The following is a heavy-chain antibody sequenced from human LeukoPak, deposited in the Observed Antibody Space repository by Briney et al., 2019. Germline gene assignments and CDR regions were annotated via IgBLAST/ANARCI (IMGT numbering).Heavy chain of an antibody. Sequence: PSETLSLTCTVSGGSISSYYWSWIRQPPGKGLEWIGYIYYSGSTNYNPSLKSRVTIQVDTSKNQFSLKLSFVTAADTAVYYCARHPVATTNIYFDYWGQGTLVTVSS. CDR2: IYYSGST. V-gene: IGHV4-59*08. CDR3: ARHPVATTNIYFDY. J-gene: IGHJ4*02. CDR1: GGSISSYY. D-gene: IGHD5-12*01.